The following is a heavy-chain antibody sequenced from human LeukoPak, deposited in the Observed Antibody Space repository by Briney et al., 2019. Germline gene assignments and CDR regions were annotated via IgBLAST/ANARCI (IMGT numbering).Heavy chain of an antibody. CDR2: IIPIFGTA. V-gene: IGHV1-69*13. J-gene: IGHJ6*03. CDR1: GGTFSSYA. D-gene: IGHD2-2*01. Sequence: GASVKASCKASGGTFSSYAISWVRQAPGQGLEWMGGIIPIFGTANYAQKFQGRVTITADESTSTAYMELSSLRSEDTAVYYCARGYCSSTSCYDGSYYYYMDVWDKGTTVTVSS. CDR3: ARGYCSSTSCYDGSYYYYMDV.